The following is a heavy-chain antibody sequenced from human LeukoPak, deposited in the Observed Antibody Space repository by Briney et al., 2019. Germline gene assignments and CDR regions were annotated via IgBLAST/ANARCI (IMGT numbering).Heavy chain of an antibody. V-gene: IGHV5-10-1*01. CDR3: ARHFLGELPDMDV. Sequence: GESLKISCKGSGYSFTSYWISRVRQMPGKGLEWMGRIDPSDSYTKYSPSFQGHVTISGDESISTAYLQWSSLKASDTAMYYCARHFLGELPDMDVWGQGTTVTVSS. CDR2: IDPSDSYT. CDR1: GYSFTSYW. J-gene: IGHJ6*02. D-gene: IGHD1-26*01.